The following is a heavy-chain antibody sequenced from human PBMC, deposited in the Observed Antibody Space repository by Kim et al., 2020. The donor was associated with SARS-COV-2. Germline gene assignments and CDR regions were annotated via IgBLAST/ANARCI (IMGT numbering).Heavy chain of an antibody. J-gene: IGHJ4*02. V-gene: IGHV3-66*01. CDR1: FPVSSTY. D-gene: IGHD4-17*01. Sequence: FPVSSTYMSWVRQGPGKGLEWVSVIYSGGSTYYADSVKGRFTISRDNSKNTLYLQMNSLRAEDTAVYYCARDYGDYYFDYWGQGTLVTVSS. CDR3: ARDYGDYYFDY. CDR2: IYSGGST.